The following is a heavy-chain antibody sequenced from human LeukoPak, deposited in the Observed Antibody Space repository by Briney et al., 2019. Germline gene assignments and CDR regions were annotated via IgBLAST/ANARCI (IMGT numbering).Heavy chain of an antibody. CDR1: GGSISSYY. CDR2: IYYSGST. Sequence: SETLSLTCTVSGGSISSYYWSWIRQPPGKGLEWMGYIYYSGSTNYNPSLKSRHTISVDTSKNQFSMKLSSVTAADSAVYYCARVAPIVLLFFRGGDGWWFDPWGQGTLVTVSS. D-gene: IGHD2-21*02. CDR3: ARVAPIVLLFFRGGDGWWFDP. V-gene: IGHV4-59*01. J-gene: IGHJ5*02.